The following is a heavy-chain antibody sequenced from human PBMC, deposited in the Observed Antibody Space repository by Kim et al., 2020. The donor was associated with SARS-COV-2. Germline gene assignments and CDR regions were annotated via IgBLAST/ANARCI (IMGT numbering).Heavy chain of an antibody. CDR1: GGSISSGGYY. Sequence: SETLSLTCTVSGGSISSGGYYWSWIRQHPGKGLEWIGYIYYSGSTYYNPSLKSRVTISVDTSKNQFSLKLSSVTAADTAVYYCARGGGAYYYGSGSYSEFDYWGQGTLVTVSS. J-gene: IGHJ4*02. V-gene: IGHV4-31*03. D-gene: IGHD3-10*01. CDR3: ARGGGAYYYGSGSYSEFDY. CDR2: IYYSGST.